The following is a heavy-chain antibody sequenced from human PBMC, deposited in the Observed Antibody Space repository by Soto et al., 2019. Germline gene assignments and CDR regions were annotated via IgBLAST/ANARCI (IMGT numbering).Heavy chain of an antibody. CDR1: VFLFRNYA. CDR2: FSGSGGST. Sequence: VQLLESGGGMVQPGGSLRLSCAASVFLFRNYAMSWVRQAPLKGMEWVSAFSGSGGSTYYADSVKGRFTISRDNSKNTLYLQMNSLRAEDTTIYYCAKEHCDSTSCPFDYWGQGTLVTVSS. J-gene: IGHJ4*02. D-gene: IGHD2-2*01. V-gene: IGHV3-23*01. CDR3: AKEHCDSTSCPFDY.